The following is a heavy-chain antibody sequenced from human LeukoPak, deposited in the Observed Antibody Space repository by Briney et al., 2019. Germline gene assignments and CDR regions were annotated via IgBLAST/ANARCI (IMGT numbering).Heavy chain of an antibody. CDR2: ISSSGSTI. D-gene: IGHD3-10*02. CDR1: GFTFRSYW. CDR3: AELGITMIGGV. Sequence: GGSLTLSCAASGFTFRSYWMHWVRKAPGKGLEWVSYISSSGSTIYYADSVKGRFTISRDNAKNSLYLQMNSLRAEDTAVYYCAELGITMIGGVWGKGTTVTISS. V-gene: IGHV3-48*04. J-gene: IGHJ6*04.